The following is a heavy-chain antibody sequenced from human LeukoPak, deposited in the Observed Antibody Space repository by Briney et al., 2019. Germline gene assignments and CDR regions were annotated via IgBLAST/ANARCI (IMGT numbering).Heavy chain of an antibody. CDR2: IKSKTDGGTT. CDR3: TTGYTYASGAA. Sequence: GGSLRLSCAASGFTFSNAWMSWVRQAPGKGLEWVVRIKSKTDGGTTDYAAPVKGRFTISRDDSKNTLYLQMNSLKTEDTAVYYCTTGYTYASGAAWGQGTLVTVSS. V-gene: IGHV3-15*01. CDR1: GFTFSNAW. J-gene: IGHJ5*02. D-gene: IGHD3-10*01.